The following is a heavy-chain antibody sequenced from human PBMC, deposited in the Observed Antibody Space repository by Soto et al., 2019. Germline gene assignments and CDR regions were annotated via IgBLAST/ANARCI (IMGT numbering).Heavy chain of an antibody. Sequence: VSVKVSCKASGYTFTSYYMHWVRQAPGQGLEWMGIINPSGGSTSYAQKFQGRVTMTRDTSTSTVYMELSSLRSEDTAVYYCARAALLGDFWSGSAPFSFYGMDVWGHGPTV. V-gene: IGHV1-46*01. CDR1: GYTFTSYY. J-gene: IGHJ6*02. CDR3: ARAALLGDFWSGSAPFSFYGMDV. CDR2: INPSGGST. D-gene: IGHD3-3*01.